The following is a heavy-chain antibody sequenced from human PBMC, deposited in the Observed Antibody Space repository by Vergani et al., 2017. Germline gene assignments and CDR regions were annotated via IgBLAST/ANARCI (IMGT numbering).Heavy chain of an antibody. J-gene: IGHJ6*02. CDR1: GGSISSGGYS. D-gene: IGHD4-17*01. Sequence: QLQLQESGSGLVKPSQTLSLTCAVSGGSISSGGYSWSWIRQPPGKGLEWIGYIYHSGSTYYNPSLKSRVTISVDKSKNQFSLKLSSVTAADTAVYYCARTNGDYYYYYGMDVWGQGTTVTVSS. V-gene: IGHV4-30-2*01. CDR3: ARTNGDYYYYYGMDV. CDR2: IYHSGST.